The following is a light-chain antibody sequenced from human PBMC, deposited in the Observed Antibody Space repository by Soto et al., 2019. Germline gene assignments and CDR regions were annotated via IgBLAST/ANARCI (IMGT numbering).Light chain of an antibody. CDR1: QSVTSSY. CDR2: GAS. V-gene: IGKV3-20*01. J-gene: IGKJ4*01. Sequence: EIALTQSPGTLSSSPGERATLSCRASQSVTSSYLAWYQQKPGQAPRLLIYGASSRATGIPDRFSGSGSGTDFTLTISRLEPEDFALYYCQQYGSSPLTFGGGTKVEIK. CDR3: QQYGSSPLT.